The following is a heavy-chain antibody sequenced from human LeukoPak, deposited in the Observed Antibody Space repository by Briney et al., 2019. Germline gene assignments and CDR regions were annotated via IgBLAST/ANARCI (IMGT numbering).Heavy chain of an antibody. CDR1: GFTFSSYA. J-gene: IGHJ4*02. V-gene: IGHV3-30*04. CDR2: ISYDGSNK. D-gene: IGHD3-16*01. Sequence: GGSLRLSCAASGFTFSSYAMHWVRQAPGKGLEWVAVISYDGSNKYYADSVKGRFTISRDNSKNTLYLQMNSLRAEDTAVYYCAKEAGNTFSFDYWGQGTLVTVSS. CDR3: AKEAGNTFSFDY.